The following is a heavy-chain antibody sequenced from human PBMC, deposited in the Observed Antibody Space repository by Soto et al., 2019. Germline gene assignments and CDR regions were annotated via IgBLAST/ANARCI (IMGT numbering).Heavy chain of an antibody. V-gene: IGHV4-61*01. CDR3: ARVITMVEGWFDP. CDR2: IYYSGST. Sequence: SSETLSLTCTVSGGSVSSGSYYWSWIRQPPGKGLEWIGYIYYSGSTNYNPSLKSRVTISVDTSKNQFSLKLSSVTAADTAVYYCARVITMVEGWFDPWGQGTLVTVSS. J-gene: IGHJ5*02. CDR1: GGSVSSGSYY. D-gene: IGHD3-10*01.